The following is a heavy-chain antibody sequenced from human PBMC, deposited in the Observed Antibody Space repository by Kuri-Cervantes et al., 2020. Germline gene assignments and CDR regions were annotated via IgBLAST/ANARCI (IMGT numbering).Heavy chain of an antibody. CDR2: IYSGGST. V-gene: IGHV3-53*05. CDR3: ARGYRGPLTYYFDY. J-gene: IGHJ4*02. CDR1: GFTVSSNY. Sequence: GGSLRLSCAASGFTVSSNYMSWVRQAPGKGLEWVSVIYSGGSTYYADSVKGRFTISRDNSKNTLYLQMNSLRAEDTAVYYCARGYRGPLTYYFDYWGQGTLVTVSS. D-gene: IGHD1-26*01.